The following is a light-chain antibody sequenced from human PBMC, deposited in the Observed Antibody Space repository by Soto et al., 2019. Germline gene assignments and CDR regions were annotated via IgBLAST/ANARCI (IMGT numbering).Light chain of an antibody. J-gene: IGLJ1*01. V-gene: IGLV2-8*01. Sequence: QSVLNQPPSASGPPGQSVTISCSGTSSDVGGYNYVSWYHQHPGKAPKLMIYEVNKRPSGVPDRFSGSKSGNTASLTVSGLQAEDEADYYCSSYAGSNTYVFGTGTQLTVL. CDR1: SSDVGGYNY. CDR3: SSYAGSNTYV. CDR2: EVN.